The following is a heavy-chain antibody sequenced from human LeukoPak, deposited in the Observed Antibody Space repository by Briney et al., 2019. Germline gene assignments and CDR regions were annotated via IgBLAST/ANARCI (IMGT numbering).Heavy chain of an antibody. CDR2: INHSGST. J-gene: IGHJ4*02. CDR3: ARMYYDYVWGSYRSLDY. Sequence: KPSEILSLTCAVYGGSFSGYYWSWIRQPPGKGLEWIGEINHSGSTNYNPSLKSRVTISVDTSKNQFSLKLSSVTAADTAVYYCARMYYDYVWGSYRSLDYWGQGTLVTVSS. D-gene: IGHD3-16*02. CDR1: GGSFSGYY. V-gene: IGHV4-34*01.